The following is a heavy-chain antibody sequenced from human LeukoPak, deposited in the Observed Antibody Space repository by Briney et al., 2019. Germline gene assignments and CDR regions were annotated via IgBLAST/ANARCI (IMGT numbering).Heavy chain of an antibody. J-gene: IGHJ3*02. Sequence: PGGSLRLSCAASGFTFSSYSMNWVRQAPGKGLEWVSSISSSSSYIYYADSVKGRFTISRDNAKNSLYLQMNSLRAEDTAVYCCARATYSGSYYSAFDIWGQGTMVTVSS. CDR1: GFTFSSYS. V-gene: IGHV3-21*01. D-gene: IGHD1-26*01. CDR3: ARATYSGSYYSAFDI. CDR2: ISSSSSYI.